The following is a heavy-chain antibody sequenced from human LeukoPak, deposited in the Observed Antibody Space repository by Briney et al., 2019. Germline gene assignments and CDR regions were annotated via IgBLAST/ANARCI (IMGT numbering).Heavy chain of an antibody. V-gene: IGHV1-18*04. Sequence: GASVKVSCKASGYTITSYGISWVRQAPGQGLEWMGWISAYNGNTNYAQKLQGRVTLTTDTSTSTAYMELRSLRSDDTAVYYCARHEEDIVVVPAAIFLDPWGQGTLVTVSS. CDR2: ISAYNGNT. CDR1: GYTITSYG. J-gene: IGHJ5*02. CDR3: ARHEEDIVVVPAAIFLDP. D-gene: IGHD2-2*01.